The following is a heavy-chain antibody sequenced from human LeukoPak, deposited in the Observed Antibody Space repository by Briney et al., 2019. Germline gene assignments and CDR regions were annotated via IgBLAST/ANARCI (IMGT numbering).Heavy chain of an antibody. D-gene: IGHD3-22*01. CDR2: ISGSGGST. CDR3: AKDGDSSGYYLDY. V-gene: IGHV3-23*01. CDR1: GFTFSSYA. Sequence: PGRSLRLSCAASGFTFSSYAMSWVRQAPGKGLEWVSAISGSGGSTYYADSVKGRFTIARDNSKNTLYLQMNSLRAEDTAVYYCAKDGDSSGYYLDYWGQGTLVTVSS. J-gene: IGHJ4*02.